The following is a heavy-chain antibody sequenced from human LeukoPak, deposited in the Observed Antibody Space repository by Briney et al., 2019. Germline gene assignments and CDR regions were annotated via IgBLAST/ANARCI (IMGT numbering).Heavy chain of an antibody. D-gene: IGHD3-22*01. CDR1: GSSISSYY. CDR3: AREGSYDSSGYYYVYWYFDL. CDR2: IYYSGST. J-gene: IGHJ2*01. Sequence: SETLSLTCTVSGSSISSYYWSWIRQPPGQGLEWIGYIYYSGSTNYNPSLKSRVTISVDTSKNQFSLKLSSVTAADTAVYYCAREGSYDSSGYYYVYWYFDLWGRGTLVTVSS. V-gene: IGHV4-59*12.